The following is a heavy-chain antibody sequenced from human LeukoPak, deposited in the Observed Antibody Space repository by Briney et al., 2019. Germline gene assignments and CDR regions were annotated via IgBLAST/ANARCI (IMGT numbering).Heavy chain of an antibody. V-gene: IGHV1-24*01. CDR2: FDPGDGET. Sequence: ASVKVSCKVSGYTLTELSMHWVRQAPGKGLEWMGGFDPGDGETIYAQKFQGRVTMTEDTSTDTAYMELSSLRSEDTAVYYCATAFHSGWTHQDAFDIWGQGTMVTVSS. CDR3: ATAFHSGWTHQDAFDI. CDR1: GYTLTELS. D-gene: IGHD6-19*01. J-gene: IGHJ3*02.